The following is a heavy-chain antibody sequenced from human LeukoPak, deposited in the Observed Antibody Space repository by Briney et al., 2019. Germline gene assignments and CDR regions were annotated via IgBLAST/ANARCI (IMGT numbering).Heavy chain of an antibody. Sequence: PSETLSLTCAVYGGSFSGYYWSWVRQAPGKGLEWVSAISGSGGSTYYADSVKGRFTISRDNSKNTLYLQMNSLRAEDTAVYYCAKFTVTQSYYYGMDVWGQGTMVTVSS. CDR3: AKFTVTQSYYYGMDV. CDR2: ISGSGGST. CDR1: GGSFSGYY. V-gene: IGHV3-23*01. J-gene: IGHJ6*02. D-gene: IGHD4-17*01.